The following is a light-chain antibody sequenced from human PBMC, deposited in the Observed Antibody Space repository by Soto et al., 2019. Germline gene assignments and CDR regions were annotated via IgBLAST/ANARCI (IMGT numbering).Light chain of an antibody. J-gene: IGKJ3*01. CDR2: DAS. Sequence: DIQMTQSPSPLSASVGDRVTITCQASQDISTNLNWYQQKPDKAPKLLIQDASNLEPGVPSRFSGSGSGTDFTFTISSLLPEDFATYYCQQYDNLSITFGPGTKVDLK. CDR3: QQYDNLSIT. CDR1: QDISTN. V-gene: IGKV1-33*01.